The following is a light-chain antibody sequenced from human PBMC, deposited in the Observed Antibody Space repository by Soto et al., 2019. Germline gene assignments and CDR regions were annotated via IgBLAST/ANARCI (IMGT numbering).Light chain of an antibody. CDR1: QSVSSSY. CDR2: GAS. CDR3: QQYVHWPPGT. Sequence: EIVLTQSPGTLSLSPGERATLSCRASQSVSSSYLAWYQQKPGQAPRLLIYGASSRATGIPDRFSGSGSGTDFTLTISRLEPEDFAVYYCQQYVHWPPGTFGQGTTVEIK. J-gene: IGKJ1*01. V-gene: IGKV3-20*01.